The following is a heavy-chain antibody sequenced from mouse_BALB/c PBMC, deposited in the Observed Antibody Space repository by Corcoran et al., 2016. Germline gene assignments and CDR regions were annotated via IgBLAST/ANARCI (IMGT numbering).Heavy chain of an antibody. V-gene: IGHV9-1*02. CDR2: INTYTGEP. Sequence: QIQLVQSGPELKKPGETVKISCKASGYTFTNYGMNWVKQAPGKGLKWMGWINTYTGEPTYADDFKGRFVFSLETSASTAYLQINNLKNEDMATYFCARHYYDYEDYAMDYWGQGTSVTVSS. D-gene: IGHD2-4*01. CDR3: ARHYYDYEDYAMDY. J-gene: IGHJ4*01. CDR1: GYTFTNYG.